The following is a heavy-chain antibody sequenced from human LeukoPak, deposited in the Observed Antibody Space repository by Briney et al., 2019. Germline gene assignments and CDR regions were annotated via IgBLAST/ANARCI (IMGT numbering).Heavy chain of an antibody. D-gene: IGHD4-23*01. CDR2: TTHDGMYT. Sequence: GGSLSLSCAASGFSLWTSGIHWVRQAPGKGLEWLSLTTHDGMYTNYADSVKGRFTISTDTSKNTVYLQMNSLRPEDTAVYYCTKGGGISANPLDPWGQGTLVIVSS. CDR3: TKGGGISANPLDP. V-gene: IGHV3-30*18. J-gene: IGHJ5*02. CDR1: GFSLWTSG.